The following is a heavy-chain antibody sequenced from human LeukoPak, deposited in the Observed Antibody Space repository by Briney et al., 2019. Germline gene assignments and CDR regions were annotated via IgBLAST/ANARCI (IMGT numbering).Heavy chain of an antibody. D-gene: IGHD2-2*01. CDR1: GFTFSSYS. Sequence: PGGSLRLSCAASGFTFSSYSMNWGRQAPGKGLEWVSYISSSSSTIYYADSVKDRFTISRDNAKNSLYLQMNSLRDEDTAVYYCASAMTRFDYYGMDVWGQGTTVTVSS. J-gene: IGHJ6*02. CDR2: ISSSSSTI. V-gene: IGHV3-48*02. CDR3: ASAMTRFDYYGMDV.